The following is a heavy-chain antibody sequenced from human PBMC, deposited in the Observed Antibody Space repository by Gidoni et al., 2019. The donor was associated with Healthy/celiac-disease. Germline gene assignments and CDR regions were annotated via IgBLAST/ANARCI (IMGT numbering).Heavy chain of an antibody. J-gene: IGHJ6*02. CDR3: ARGWGPSGGTFYYFYYGMDV. V-gene: IGHV1-46*01. CDR1: GYTFTRYY. Sequence: QVQLVQSGAAVKKPGASVKLSCNASGYTFTRYYMHWVRQAPGQGLEWMGIINPTGSSTTYAQKFQGRVTLTRDTSTSTVYMELSSLRSEETAVYYCARGWGPSGGTFYYFYYGMDVWGQGTTVTVSS. CDR2: INPTGSST. D-gene: IGHD6-25*01.